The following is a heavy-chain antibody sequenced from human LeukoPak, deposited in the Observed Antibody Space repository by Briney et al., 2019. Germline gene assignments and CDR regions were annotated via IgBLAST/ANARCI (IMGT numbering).Heavy chain of an antibody. CDR3: ARDFGTTGWHTFDY. J-gene: IGHJ4*02. V-gene: IGHV6-1*01. CDR2: TYYRSKWYN. D-gene: IGHD6-19*01. Sequence: SQTLTLTCVVSGDSVSSKNGAWNWIRQSPSRGLEWLGRTYYRSKWYNDYAESMEGRMTISQDTSKNQYSLHLNSVTPDDTAVYYCARDFGTTGWHTFDYWGQGTLVTVSS. CDR1: GDSVSSKNGA.